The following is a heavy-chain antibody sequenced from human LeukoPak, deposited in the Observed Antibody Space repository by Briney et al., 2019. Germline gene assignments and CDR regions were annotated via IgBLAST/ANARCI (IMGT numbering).Heavy chain of an antibody. CDR1: GGSINRNY. V-gene: IGHV4-4*07. D-gene: IGHD5-24*01. Sequence: SETLSLTCTVSGGSINRNYWNWIRQPAGKGLEWIGRFYASGNTDYNPSLKSRVTLSMDKSKNQFSLKLISVTAADAALYYCARETSGYNWGAFEIWGQGTMVTVSS. CDR3: ARETSGYNWGAFEI. J-gene: IGHJ3*02. CDR2: FYASGNT.